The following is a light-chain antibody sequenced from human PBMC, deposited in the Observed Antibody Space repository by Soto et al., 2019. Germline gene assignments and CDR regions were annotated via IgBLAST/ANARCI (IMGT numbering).Light chain of an antibody. CDR1: SSDVGGYNY. J-gene: IGLJ1*01. CDR3: SSYISSNSYV. V-gene: IGLV2-14*01. CDR2: EVS. Sequence: QPVLTQPASVSGSPGQSITISCTGTSSDVGGYNYVSWYQQHPGKAPKLMIYEVSNRPSGVSNRFSGSKSANTASLTISGLQAEDEADYYCSSYISSNSYVFGTGTKLTVL.